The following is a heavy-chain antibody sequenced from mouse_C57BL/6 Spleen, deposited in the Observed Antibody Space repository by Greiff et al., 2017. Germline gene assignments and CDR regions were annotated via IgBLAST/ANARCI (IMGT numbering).Heavy chain of an antibody. Sequence: VKLSCKASGYTFTSYWMHWVKQRPGQGLEWIGNINPSNGGTNYNEKFKSKATLTVDKSSSTAYMQLSSLTSEDSAVYYCARSPFDGYYPYWYFDVWGTGTTVTVSS. CDR1: GYTFTSYW. D-gene: IGHD2-3*01. V-gene: IGHV1-53*01. J-gene: IGHJ1*03. CDR2: INPSNGGT. CDR3: ARSPFDGYYPYWYFDV.